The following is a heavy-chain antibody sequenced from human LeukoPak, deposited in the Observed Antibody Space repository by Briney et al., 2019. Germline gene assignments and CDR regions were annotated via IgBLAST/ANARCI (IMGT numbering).Heavy chain of an antibody. CDR3: AGHHPRNTVDF. CDR2: ISDIGSI. V-gene: IGHV4-59*08. D-gene: IGHD2-8*02. Sequence: SETLSLTCTVSGGSISSYYWSWIRQPPGKGLEWIAYISDIGSINYNSSLKSRVTISLDTSKNQFSLKLSSVTAADTAVHYCAGHHPRNTVDFWGQGTLVTVSS. J-gene: IGHJ4*02. CDR1: GGSISSYY.